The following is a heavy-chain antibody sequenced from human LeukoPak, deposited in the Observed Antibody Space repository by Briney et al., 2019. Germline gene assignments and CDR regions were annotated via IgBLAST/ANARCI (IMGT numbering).Heavy chain of an antibody. CDR1: GFTFSSYG. CDR2: VSGSGGST. D-gene: IGHD1-26*01. CDR3: AKGIVGATTLGD. V-gene: IGHV3-23*01. J-gene: IGHJ4*02. Sequence: PGGSLRLSCVASGFTFSSYGMSWDRQAPGKGLEWVSAVSGSGGSTYYADSVKGRFTISRDNSKNTLYLQMNSLRAEDTAVYYCAKGIVGATTLGDWGQGTLVTVSS.